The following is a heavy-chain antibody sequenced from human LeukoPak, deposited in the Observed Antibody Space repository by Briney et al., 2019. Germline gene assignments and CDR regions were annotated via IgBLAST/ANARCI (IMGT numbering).Heavy chain of an antibody. CDR2: ISWNSGSI. J-gene: IGHJ3*01. V-gene: IGHV3-9*03. Sequence: PGGSLRLSCAASGFTFDDYAMHWVRQAPGKGLEWVSGISWNSGSIGYADSVKGRFTISRDNAKNSLYLQMNSLRAEDMALYYCAKDRWLVPGAFDLWGQGTMVTVSS. D-gene: IGHD6-19*01. CDR3: AKDRWLVPGAFDL. CDR1: GFTFDDYA.